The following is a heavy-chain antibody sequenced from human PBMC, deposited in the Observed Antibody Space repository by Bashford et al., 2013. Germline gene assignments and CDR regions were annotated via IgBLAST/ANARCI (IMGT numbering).Heavy chain of an antibody. CDR1: GGTFSSYD. CDR3: ARQGSGDIVVVVAATPFYYGMDV. CDR2: MNPNSGNT. Sequence: PSVKVSCKASGGTFSSYDINWVRQATGQGLEWMGWMNPNSGNTGYAQKFQGRVTITADKSTSTAYMELSSLRSEDTAVYYCARQGSGDIVVVVAATPFYYGMDVWGQGTTVTVSS. D-gene: IGHD2-15*01. J-gene: IGHJ6*02. V-gene: IGHV1-8*01.